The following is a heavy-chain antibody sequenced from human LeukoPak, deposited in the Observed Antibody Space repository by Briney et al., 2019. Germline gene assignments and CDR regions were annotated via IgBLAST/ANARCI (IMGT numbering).Heavy chain of an antibody. V-gene: IGHV4-4*07. J-gene: IGHJ6*03. D-gene: IGHD2-2*01. CDR3: ARGSYCSSTSCYYYYYYMDV. Sequence: PSETLSLTCTVSGGSISSYYWSWIRQPAGKGLEWIGRIYTSGSTNYNPSLESRVTMSVDTSKNQFSLKLSSVTAADTAVYYCARGSYCSSTSCYYYYYYMDVWGKGTTVTVSS. CDR2: IYTSGST. CDR1: GGSISSYY.